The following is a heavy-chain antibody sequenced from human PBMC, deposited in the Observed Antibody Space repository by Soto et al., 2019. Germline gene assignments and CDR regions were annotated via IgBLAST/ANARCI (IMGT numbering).Heavy chain of an antibody. CDR2: IFYSGST. D-gene: IGHD5-18*01. CDR3: ARLKRGYSYGSIINF. CDR1: GDSIRNYY. J-gene: IGHJ4*01. V-gene: IGHV4-59*08. Sequence: PSETLSLTCTVSGDSIRNYYRSWIRQPPGKGLEYIGYIFYSGSTNYNPSLKSRVAISVDTSRNQFALKLRSVTAADTATYYCARLKRGYSYGSIINFWGRGTLVTVSS.